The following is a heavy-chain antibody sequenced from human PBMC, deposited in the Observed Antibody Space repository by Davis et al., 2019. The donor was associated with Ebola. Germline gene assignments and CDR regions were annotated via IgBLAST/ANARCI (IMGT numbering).Heavy chain of an antibody. Sequence: AASAKVSCKASAYTFTSYGISWVRHAPGQGLEWMGWISAYNGNTNYAQKLQGRVTMTTDTSTSTAYMELRSLRSDDTAVYYCARPITMVRGESWFDPWGQGTLVTVSS. CDR3: ARPITMVRGESWFDP. V-gene: IGHV1-18*04. CDR2: ISAYNGNT. CDR1: AYTFTSYG. D-gene: IGHD3-10*01. J-gene: IGHJ5*02.